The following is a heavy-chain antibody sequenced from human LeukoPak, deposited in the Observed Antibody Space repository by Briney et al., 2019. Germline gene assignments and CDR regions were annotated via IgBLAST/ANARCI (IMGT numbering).Heavy chain of an antibody. D-gene: IGHD4-17*01. CDR2: INNSGTDT. CDR3: AAAVNTGRAEHY. J-gene: IGHJ4*02. Sequence: GGSLRLSCAASGFTFSSFAMTWVRQAPGKGLEWVSSINNSGTDTYYEDSVKGRFTISRDNSKNTLFLHINSLSAEDTAVYYCAAAVNTGRAEHYWGQGTLVTVSS. V-gene: IGHV3-23*01. CDR1: GFTFSSFA.